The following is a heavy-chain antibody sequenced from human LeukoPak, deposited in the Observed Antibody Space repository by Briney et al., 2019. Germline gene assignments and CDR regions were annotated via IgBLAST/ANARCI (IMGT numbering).Heavy chain of an antibody. D-gene: IGHD3-16*01. CDR2: IIPIFGTA. CDR1: GGTFSSYA. V-gene: IGHV1-69*06. CDR3: ARVLGPFDY. J-gene: IGHJ4*02. Sequence: GASVTVSCKDSGGTFSSYAISWVRQAPGQGLEWMGGIIPIFGTANYAQKFQGRVTTTADKSTSTAYMELSSLRSEDTAVYYCARVLGPFDYWGQGTLVTVSS.